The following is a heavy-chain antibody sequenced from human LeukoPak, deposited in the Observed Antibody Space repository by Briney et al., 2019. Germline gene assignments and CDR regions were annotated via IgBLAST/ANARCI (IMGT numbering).Heavy chain of an antibody. Sequence: ASVKVSCKASGYTFTGYYMHWVRQAPGQGLEWMGWINPNSGGTNYAQKFQGRVTMTRDTSISTAYMELSRLRSDDTAVYYCARLGLTTVTSLDYWGQGTLVTVSS. CDR2: INPNSGGT. CDR1: GYTFTGYY. J-gene: IGHJ4*02. D-gene: IGHD4-17*01. CDR3: ARLGLTTVTSLDY. V-gene: IGHV1-2*02.